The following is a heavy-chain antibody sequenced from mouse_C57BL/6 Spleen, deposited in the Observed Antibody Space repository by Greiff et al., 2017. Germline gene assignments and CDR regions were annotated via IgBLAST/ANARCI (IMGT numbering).Heavy chain of an antibody. CDR2: IDPATGGT. CDR1: GYTFTDYE. CDR3: TRHYYGSSSYSFDY. J-gene: IGHJ2*01. Sequence: QVQLQQSGAELVRPGASVTLSCKASGYTFTDYEMHWVKQTPVHGLEWIGAIDPATGGTAYNQKFKGKAILTADKSSSTAYMELRSLTSEDSAVYYCTRHYYGSSSYSFDYWGQGTTLTVSS. V-gene: IGHV1-15*01. D-gene: IGHD1-1*01.